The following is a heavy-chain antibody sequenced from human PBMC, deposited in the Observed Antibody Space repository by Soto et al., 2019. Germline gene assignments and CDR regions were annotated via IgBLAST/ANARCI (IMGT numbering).Heavy chain of an antibody. CDR1: GFTFNAYT. J-gene: IGHJ4*02. V-gene: IGHV3-43*01. D-gene: IGHD3-9*01. Sequence: PGGSLRLSCAASGFTFNAYTMHWVRQAPGKGLEWVSLISWDGGITYYGDSVKGRFTVSRDNSDNSLYLQMTSLRSDDTAFYYCAKDSYDILTCQKRYFVSWVQGTLVTVS. CDR2: ISWDGGIT. CDR3: AKDSYDILTCQKRYFVS.